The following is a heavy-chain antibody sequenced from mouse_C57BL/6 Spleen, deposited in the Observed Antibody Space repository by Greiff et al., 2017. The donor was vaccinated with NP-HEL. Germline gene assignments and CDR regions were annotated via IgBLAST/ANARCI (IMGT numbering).Heavy chain of an antibody. V-gene: IGHV3-6*01. CDR1: GYSITSGYY. Sequence: EVKVEESGPGLVKPSQSLSLTCSVTGYSITSGYYWNWIRQFLGNKLEWMGYISYDGSNNYNPSLKNRISITRDTSKNQFFLKLNSVTTEDTATYYCAREGDGNYDYWGQGTTLTVSS. CDR2: ISYDGSN. D-gene: IGHD2-1*01. CDR3: AREGDGNYDY. J-gene: IGHJ2*01.